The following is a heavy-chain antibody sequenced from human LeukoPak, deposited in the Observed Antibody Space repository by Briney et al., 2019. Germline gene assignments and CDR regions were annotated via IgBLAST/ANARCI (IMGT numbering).Heavy chain of an antibody. D-gene: IGHD4-4*01. Sequence: PGGSLRLSCAASGFTFSSYAMHWARLAPGKGRECVAVISYDGSNKYHAHSVKGRLTISRDNSKHTLYLQMNSLRAEDTAVYYCARDLSATVYYYYGMDVWGQGTTVTVSS. J-gene: IGHJ6*02. V-gene: IGHV3-30-3*01. CDR1: GFTFSSYA. CDR2: ISYDGSNK. CDR3: ARDLSATVYYYYGMDV.